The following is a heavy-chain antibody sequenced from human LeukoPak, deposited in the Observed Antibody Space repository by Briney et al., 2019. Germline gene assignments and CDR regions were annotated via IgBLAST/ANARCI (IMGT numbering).Heavy chain of an antibody. CDR3: ARGGVVVPAAPWGGNWFDP. V-gene: IGHV4-31*03. CDR2: IYYSGST. Sequence: SETLSLTCTVSGGSISSGGYYWSWIRQHPGKGLEWIGYIYYSGSTYYNPSLKSRVTISVDTSKNQFSLKLSSVTAADTAVYYCARGGVVVPAAPWGGNWFDPRGQGTLVTVSS. J-gene: IGHJ5*02. D-gene: IGHD2-2*01. CDR1: GGSISSGGYY.